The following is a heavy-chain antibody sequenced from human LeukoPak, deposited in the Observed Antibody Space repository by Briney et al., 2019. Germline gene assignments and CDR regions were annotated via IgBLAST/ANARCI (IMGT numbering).Heavy chain of an antibody. D-gene: IGHD4-17*01. CDR1: GFTFSSYG. Sequence: GRSLRLSCAASGFTFSSYGMHWVRQAPGKGLEWVAVIWYDGSNKYYAVSVKGRFTISRDNSKNTLYLQMNSLRAEDTAVYYCARDGDPTTVTPDYWGQGTLVTVSS. CDR3: ARDGDPTTVTPDY. CDR2: IWYDGSNK. J-gene: IGHJ4*02. V-gene: IGHV3-33*01.